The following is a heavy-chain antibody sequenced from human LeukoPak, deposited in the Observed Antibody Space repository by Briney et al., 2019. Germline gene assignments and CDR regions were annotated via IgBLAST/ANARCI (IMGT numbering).Heavy chain of an antibody. CDR1: GFTFSSYP. CDR3: ARDGSPLRFLEWLPHY. D-gene: IGHD3-3*01. Sequence: GGSLRLSCAASGFTFSSYPMHWVRQAPGKGLEGVAVISYDGVNTYYADSVKGRFTISRDNSKNTLFLQVNSLRPEDTAVYYCARDGSPLRFLEWLPHYWGQGTLVTVSS. J-gene: IGHJ4*02. CDR2: ISYDGVNT. V-gene: IGHV3-30-3*01.